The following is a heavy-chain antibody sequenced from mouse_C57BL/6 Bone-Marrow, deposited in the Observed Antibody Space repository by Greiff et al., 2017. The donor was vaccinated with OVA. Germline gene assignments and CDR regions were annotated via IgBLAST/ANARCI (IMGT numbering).Heavy chain of an antibody. Sequence: QVQLQQSGAELVRPGASVTLSCKASGYTITDYEMHWVKQTPVHGLEWIGAIDPETGGTAYNQKFKGKAILTADKSSSTAYLELRSLKSEDSAVYYCTPGSSPAWFAYWGQGTLVTVSA. J-gene: IGHJ3*01. CDR3: TPGSSPAWFAY. V-gene: IGHV1-15*01. CDR2: IDPETGGT. D-gene: IGHD1-1*01. CDR1: GYTITDYE.